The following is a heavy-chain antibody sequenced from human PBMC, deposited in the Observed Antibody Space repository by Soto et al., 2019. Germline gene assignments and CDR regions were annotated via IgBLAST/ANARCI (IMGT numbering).Heavy chain of an antibody. CDR3: ARGSSGYYFDY. D-gene: IGHD3-22*01. CDR2: IYPGDSDT. Sequence: GESLKIFCKGSVYSSTTDWICWVRQMPGKGLEWMGIIYPGDSDTRYRPSFQGQVTISADKSISTAYLQWSSLKASDTAMYYCARGSSGYYFDYWGQGTLVTSPQ. V-gene: IGHV5-51*01. J-gene: IGHJ4*02. CDR1: VYSSTTDW.